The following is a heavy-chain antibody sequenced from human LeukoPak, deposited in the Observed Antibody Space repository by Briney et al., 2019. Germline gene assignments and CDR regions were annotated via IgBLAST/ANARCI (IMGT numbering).Heavy chain of an antibody. D-gene: IGHD6-6*01. V-gene: IGHV4-34*01. CDR3: ARVGALRSSSSAGWFDP. CDR1: GGSMSSYY. CDR2: INHSGST. Sequence: SETLSLTCAVSGGSMSSYYWSWIRQPPGKGLEWIGEINHSGSTNYNPSLKSRVTISVDTSKNQFSLKLSSVTAADTAVYYCARVGALRSSSSAGWFDPWGQGTLVTVSS. J-gene: IGHJ5*02.